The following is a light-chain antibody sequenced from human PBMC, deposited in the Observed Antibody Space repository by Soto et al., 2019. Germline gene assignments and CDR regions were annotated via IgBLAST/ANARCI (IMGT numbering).Light chain of an antibody. Sequence: DIQMTQSPSTLSASVGDRVTITCRASQSISIWLAWYQQKPGKAPKLRIYKASSLESGVPSRFSGSRSETEFTLTISSLQTDDFANYYSQHYNSYSYTFGQVNKLEIK. CDR1: QSISIW. CDR3: QHYNSYSYT. J-gene: IGKJ2*01. V-gene: IGKV1-5*03. CDR2: KAS.